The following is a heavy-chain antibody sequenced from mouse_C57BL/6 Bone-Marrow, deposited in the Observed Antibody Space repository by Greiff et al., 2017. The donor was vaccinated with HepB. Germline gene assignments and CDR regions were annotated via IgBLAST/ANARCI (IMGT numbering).Heavy chain of an antibody. CDR1: GFTFSDYG. D-gene: IGHD1-1*01. J-gene: IGHJ3*01. V-gene: IGHV5-17*01. CDR3: ASPYYYGSSYDFAY. CDR2: ISSGSSTI. Sequence: EVKLMESGGGLVKPGGSLKLSCAASGFTFSDYGMHWVRQAPEKGLEWVAYISSGSSTIYYADTVKGRFTISRDNGKNTLFLQMTSLRSEDTAMYYCASPYYYGSSYDFAYWGQGTLVTVSA.